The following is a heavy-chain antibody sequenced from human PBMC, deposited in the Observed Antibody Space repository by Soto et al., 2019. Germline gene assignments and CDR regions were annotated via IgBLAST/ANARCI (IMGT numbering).Heavy chain of an antibody. CDR1: GGSFSSGSYC. CDR3: AVAMTTVTTYGY. J-gene: IGHJ4*02. V-gene: IGHV4-31*03. D-gene: IGHD4-17*01. Sequence: QVQLQESGPGLVKPSQTLSLTCTVSGGSFSSGSYCWSWIRQHPGKGLEWIGYIYYSGSTYYHPSLKSRVTMSADTSKNQFSLKLSSVTAADTAVYYCAVAMTTVTTYGYWGQGTLVTVSS. CDR2: IYYSGST.